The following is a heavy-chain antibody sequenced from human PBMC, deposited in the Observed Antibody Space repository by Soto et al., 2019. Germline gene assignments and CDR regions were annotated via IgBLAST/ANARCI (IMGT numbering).Heavy chain of an antibody. D-gene: IGHD6-13*01. CDR2: IYHSGRT. CDR1: GGSVNSDSYY. J-gene: IGHJ5*01. Sequence: PSETLSLTCTVSGGSVNSDSYYWSWIRQPPGKGLEWIGYIYHSGRTNYNPSLKSRVTISIDSSSNQFSLKLSSVTAADTAVFYCAAEYSNLPGSFDSWGQGTLVTVSS. V-gene: IGHV4-61*01. CDR3: AAEYSNLPGSFDS.